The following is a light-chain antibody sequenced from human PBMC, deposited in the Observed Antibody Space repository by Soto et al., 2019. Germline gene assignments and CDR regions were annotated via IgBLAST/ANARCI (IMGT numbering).Light chain of an antibody. J-gene: IGLJ1*01. V-gene: IGLV1-44*01. CDR2: SNN. Sequence: QSVLTQPPSASGTPGQRVTISCSGSSSNIGSNTVNWYQQLPRTAPKRLIYSNNQRPSGVPDRFSGSKSGTSASLAISGLQSEDEADYYCEAWDDSLDAPVFGAGTKLTVL. CDR1: SSNIGSNT. CDR3: EAWDDSLDAPV.